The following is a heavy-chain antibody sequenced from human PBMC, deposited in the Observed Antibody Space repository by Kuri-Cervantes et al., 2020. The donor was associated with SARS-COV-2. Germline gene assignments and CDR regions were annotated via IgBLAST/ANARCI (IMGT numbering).Heavy chain of an antibody. CDR1: GYSLTNYD. CDR3: ARKGVVVPTPVDYYYAMDV. D-gene: IGHD2-2*01. J-gene: IGHJ6*02. Sequence: ASVKVSCKASGYSLTNYDMIWERQAPGQGLEWMGWIGTNNGNKVYAQKFQGRVTMTTDTSTNTASMELTSLRSDDTAVYYCARKGVVVPTPVDYYYAMDVWGQGTTVTVSS. CDR2: IGTNNGNK. V-gene: IGHV1-18*01.